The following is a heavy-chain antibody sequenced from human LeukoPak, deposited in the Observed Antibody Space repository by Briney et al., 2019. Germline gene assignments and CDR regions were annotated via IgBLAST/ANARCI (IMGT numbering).Heavy chain of an antibody. CDR2: IWYDGSNK. V-gene: IGHV3-33*01. J-gene: IGHJ6*02. Sequence: GGSLRLSCAASGFTFSSYGMHWVRQAPGKGLEWVAVIWYDGSNKYYAASVKGRFTISRDDSKNTLYVQMNSLRVEDTAIYYCTIQCSGSSCRLPDVWGQGTTVTVSS. CDR3: TIQCSGSSCRLPDV. CDR1: GFTFSSYG. D-gene: IGHD2-15*01.